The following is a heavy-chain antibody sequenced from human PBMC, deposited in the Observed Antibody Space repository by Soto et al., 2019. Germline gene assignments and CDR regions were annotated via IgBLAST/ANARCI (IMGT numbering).Heavy chain of an antibody. J-gene: IGHJ4*02. CDR3: AKVSISKSSAVTFDS. CDR2: VSYDASYQ. D-gene: IGHD2-15*01. CDR1: GFTFRTYD. Sequence: QVQLVESGGGMVQPGKSLRLSCAVSGFTFRTYDMHWVRQAPGRGLEWVAVVSYDASYQNYVDSVKGRFTVSRDNSKNTLFLQMNRLRPEDTAVYYCAKVSISKSSAVTFDSWGRGTLVTVSS. V-gene: IGHV3-30*18.